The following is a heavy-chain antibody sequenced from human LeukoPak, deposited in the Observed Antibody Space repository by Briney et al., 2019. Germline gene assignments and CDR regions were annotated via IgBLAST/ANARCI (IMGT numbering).Heavy chain of an antibody. V-gene: IGHV1-69*04. CDR2: IIPILGIA. CDR1: GGTFSSYA. Sequence: SVKVSCKASGGTFSSYAISWVRQAPGQGLEWMGRIIPILGIANYAQKFQGRVTITADKSTSTAYMELSSLRSEDTAVYYCARTPGGNSRAWFDPWGQRTMVTVSS. J-gene: IGHJ5*02. D-gene: IGHD4-23*01. CDR3: ARTPGGNSRAWFDP.